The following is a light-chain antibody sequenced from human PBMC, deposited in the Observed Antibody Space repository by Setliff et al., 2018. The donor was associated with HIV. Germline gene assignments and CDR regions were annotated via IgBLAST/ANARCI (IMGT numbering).Light chain of an antibody. CDR3: SPYTRSSTLV. V-gene: IGLV2-14*01. Sequence: QSVLTQPASVSGSPGQSITISCTGTSSDVGGYNYVSWYQHHPGKAPKLMIYEVSNRPSGVSNRFSGSKPGNTASLTISGLQAEDEADYYCSPYTRSSTLVFGGGTKVTVL. CDR1: SSDVGGYNY. CDR2: EVS. J-gene: IGLJ3*02.